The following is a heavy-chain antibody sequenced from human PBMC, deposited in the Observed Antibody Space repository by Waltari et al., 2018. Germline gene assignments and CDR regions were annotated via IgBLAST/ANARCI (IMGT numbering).Heavy chain of an antibody. Sequence: EVHLLESGGGLVQPGGSLRLSCTTSMFPFSNYALSWVRQAPGQGLEWASAITGSGLTTYDADSVKGRFTVSRDNSRNTVFLQMNTLRGDDTAVYYCAKEWEDTAMVAYYFDSWGQGTLVTVSS. CDR1: MFPFSNYA. CDR2: ITGSGLTT. V-gene: IGHV3-23*01. D-gene: IGHD5-18*01. J-gene: IGHJ4*02. CDR3: AKEWEDTAMVAYYFDS.